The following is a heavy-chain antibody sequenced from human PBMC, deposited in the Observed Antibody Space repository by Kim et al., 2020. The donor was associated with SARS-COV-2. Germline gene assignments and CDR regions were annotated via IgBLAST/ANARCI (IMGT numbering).Heavy chain of an antibody. CDR1: GFTVSSNY. CDR2: IYTSGDT. D-gene: IGHD3-9*01. CDR3: ARDSALVIFDY. V-gene: IGHV3-53*05. Sequence: GGSLRLSCAASGFTVSSNYMSWVRQAPGKGLEWVSVIYTSGDTYYADSVKGRFTISRDNSKNTVFLQMNSLRPDDTAMYYCARDSALVIFDYWGQGAQVTVSS. J-gene: IGHJ4*02.